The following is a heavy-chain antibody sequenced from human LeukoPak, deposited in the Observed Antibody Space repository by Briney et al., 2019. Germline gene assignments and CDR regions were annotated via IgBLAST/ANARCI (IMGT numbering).Heavy chain of an antibody. Sequence: PGRSLRLSCAASGFTFSSYGIHWVRQAPGPGLEWVAVISYDGSRKYYADSVKGRFTISRDNSKNTLYLQMNSLRAEDTAVYYCAKPYYYDRSGSGVNHFDYWGQGTLVTVSS. D-gene: IGHD3-22*01. J-gene: IGHJ4*02. V-gene: IGHV3-30*18. CDR1: GFTFSSYG. CDR3: AKPYYYDRSGSGVNHFDY. CDR2: ISYDGSRK.